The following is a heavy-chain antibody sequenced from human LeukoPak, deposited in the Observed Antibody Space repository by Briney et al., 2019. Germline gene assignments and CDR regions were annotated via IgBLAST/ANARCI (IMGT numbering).Heavy chain of an antibody. D-gene: IGHD6-19*01. Sequence: PSETLSLTCTVSGGSVSSGSYYWSWIRQPPGKGLEWIAYIYYSGSTNYNPSLKNRVTIPVDTSKNQFSLKLTSVTAADTAVYYCARSLITVAGATAGFDFWGQGTLVTVSS. CDR2: IYYSGST. CDR3: ARSLITVAGATAGFDF. CDR1: GGSVSSGSYY. J-gene: IGHJ4*02. V-gene: IGHV4-61*01.